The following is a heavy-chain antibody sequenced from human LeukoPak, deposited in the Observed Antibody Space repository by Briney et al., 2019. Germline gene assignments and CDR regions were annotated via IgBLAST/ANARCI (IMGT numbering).Heavy chain of an antibody. CDR2: IYTSGST. CDR1: GGSISSYY. CDR3: ARDVVTTTGDYFDY. Sequence: SETLSLTCTVSGGSISSYYWSWIRQSAGKGLEWIGRIYTSGSTNYNPSLKSRVTMSVDTSKHQLSLKLSSVTAADTAVYYCARDVVTTTGDYFDYWGQGTLVTVSS. V-gene: IGHV4-4*07. J-gene: IGHJ4*02. D-gene: IGHD2-2*01.